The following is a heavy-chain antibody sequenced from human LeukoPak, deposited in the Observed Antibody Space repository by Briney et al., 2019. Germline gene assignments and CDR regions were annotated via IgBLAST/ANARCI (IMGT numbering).Heavy chain of an antibody. V-gene: IGHV3-23*01. D-gene: IGHD3-3*01. CDR3: AKLSDDFWSGYYTHYFDY. Sequence: GGSLRLSCAASGFTFSSYAMSWVRQAPGKGLEWVSAISGTGGRTYYADSVKGRFTISRDNSKNTLYLQMNSLRAEDTAVYYCAKLSDDFWSGYYTHYFDYWGQGTLVTVSS. J-gene: IGHJ4*02. CDR1: GFTFSSYA. CDR2: ISGTGGRT.